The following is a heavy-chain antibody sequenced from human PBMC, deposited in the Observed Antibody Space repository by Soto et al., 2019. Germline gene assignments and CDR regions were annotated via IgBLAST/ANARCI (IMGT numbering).Heavy chain of an antibody. J-gene: IGHJ6*02. V-gene: IGHV1-18*01. CDR2: ISAYNGNT. Sequence: ASVKVSCKASGYTFTSYGSSWVRQAPGQGLEWMGWISAYNGNTNYAQKLQGRVTMTTDTSTSTAYMELRSLRSDDTAVYYCARVDGVASLRGYYYYGMDVWGQGTTVTVSS. CDR1: GYTFTSYG. CDR3: ARVDGVASLRGYYYYGMDV. D-gene: IGHD3-3*01.